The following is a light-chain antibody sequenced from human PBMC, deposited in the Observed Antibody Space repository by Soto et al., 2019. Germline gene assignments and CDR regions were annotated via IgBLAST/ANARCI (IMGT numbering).Light chain of an antibody. CDR3: QQRSNWPPGIT. CDR2: GAS. J-gene: IGKJ5*01. Sequence: EIVLTQSPATLSVSPWESATLSCMASQSISSNLAWYQQKPGQSPRLLIYGASSRATGVPVRFSDSGSGVAFTLTISGLQSEDFALYYCQQRSNWPPGITFGQGTRLEIK. V-gene: IGKV3-15*01. CDR1: QSISSN.